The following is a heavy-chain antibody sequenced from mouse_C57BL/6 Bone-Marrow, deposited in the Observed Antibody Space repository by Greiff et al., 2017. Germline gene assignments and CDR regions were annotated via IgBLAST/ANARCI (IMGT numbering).Heavy chain of an antibody. J-gene: IGHJ2*01. Sequence: EVKVVESGGGLVQPGGSLKLSCAASGFTFSDYGMAWVRQAPRKGHEWVAFISNLAYSIYYADTVTGRFTITRENAKNTLCLEMSSLRSEDTAMYYCARYYYGSRGFDYWGQGTTLTVSS. V-gene: IGHV5-15*01. CDR3: ARYYYGSRGFDY. CDR2: ISNLAYSI. CDR1: GFTFSDYG. D-gene: IGHD1-1*01.